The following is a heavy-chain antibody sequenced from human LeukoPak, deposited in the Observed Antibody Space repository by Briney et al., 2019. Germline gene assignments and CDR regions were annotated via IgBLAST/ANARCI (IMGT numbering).Heavy chain of an antibody. V-gene: IGHV4-59*08. J-gene: IGHJ4*02. D-gene: IGHD6-13*01. CDR1: GGSISSHH. Sequence: SETLSLTCTVSGGSISSHHWSWIRQPPGKGLEWIGYVSYSGSTNYNPSLKSRVTISVDTSKNQFSLKLSSVTAADSAVYYCASRSSSSWGFLDYWGQGTLVTVSS. CDR2: VSYSGST. CDR3: ASRSSSSWGFLDY.